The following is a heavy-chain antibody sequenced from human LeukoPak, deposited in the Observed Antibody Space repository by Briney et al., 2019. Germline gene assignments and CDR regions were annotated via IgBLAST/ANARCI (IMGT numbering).Heavy chain of an antibody. CDR1: AFTFNIYA. V-gene: IGHV3-30*14. J-gene: IGHJ6*03. D-gene: IGHD1-26*01. CDR2: ISYDGSDK. CDR3: ARVAEVGATGYYYYMDV. Sequence: GGSLRLSCAASAFTFNIYAMHWVRQAPGKGLEWVAVISYDGSDKYYADSVKGRFTISRDNSKNTLYLQMNSLRAEDTAVYYCARVAEVGATGYYYYMDVWGKGTTVTISS.